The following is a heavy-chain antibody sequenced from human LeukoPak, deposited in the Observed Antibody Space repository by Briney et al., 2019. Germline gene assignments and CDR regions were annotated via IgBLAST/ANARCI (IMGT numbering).Heavy chain of an antibody. CDR3: ARDTDTVTTILDY. CDR2: INSDGSST. CDR1: GFTFSSYS. V-gene: IGHV3-74*01. J-gene: IGHJ4*02. D-gene: IGHD4-17*01. Sequence: GGSLRLSCAASGFTFSSYSMNWVRQAPGKGLVWVSRINSDGSSTSYADSVKGRFTISRDNAKNTLYLQMNSLRAEDTAVYYCARDTDTVTTILDYWGQGTLVTVSS.